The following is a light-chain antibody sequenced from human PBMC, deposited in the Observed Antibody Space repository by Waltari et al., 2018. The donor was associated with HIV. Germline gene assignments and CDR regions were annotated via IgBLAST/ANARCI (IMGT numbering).Light chain of an antibody. Sequence: QSVLTQPPSASGTPGQRVTISCSGSSSNIGSNYVYWYQQLPGTAPKLLIYSNKPRPSGVPDRFSGPKSGTSASLAISGLRSGDEADYYCAAWDDSLSGGWVFGGGTKLTGL. V-gene: IGLV1-47*02. J-gene: IGLJ3*02. CDR2: SNK. CDR1: SSNIGSNY. CDR3: AAWDDSLSGGWV.